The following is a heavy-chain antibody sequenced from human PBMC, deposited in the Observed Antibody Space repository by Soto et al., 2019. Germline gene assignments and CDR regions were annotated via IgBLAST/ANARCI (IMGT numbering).Heavy chain of an antibody. V-gene: IGHV4-59*01. CDR3: ASGIAVAGTGYDY. Sequence: SETLSLTCTVSGGSISSYYWSWIRQPPGKGLEWIGYIYYSGSTNYNPSLKSRVTISVDTSKNQFSLKLSSVTAADTAVYYCASGIAVAGTGYDYWGQGTLVTVSS. J-gene: IGHJ4*02. D-gene: IGHD6-19*01. CDR1: GGSISSYY. CDR2: IYYSGST.